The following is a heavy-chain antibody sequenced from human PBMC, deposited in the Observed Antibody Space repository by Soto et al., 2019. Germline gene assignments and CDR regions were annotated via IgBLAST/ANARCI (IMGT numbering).Heavy chain of an antibody. CDR1: GYTFTSYY. J-gene: IGHJ3*02. CDR3: ARDLPGTTRFHLGYCSSTSCYKGHAFDI. V-gene: IGHV1-46*01. D-gene: IGHD2-2*02. CDR2: INPSGGST. Sequence: GASVKVSCKASGYTFTSYYMHWVRQAPGQGLEWMGIINPSGGSTSYAQKFQGRVTMTRDTSTGTVYMELSSLRSEDTAVYYCARDLPGTTRFHLGYCSSTSCYKGHAFDIWGQGTMVTVSS.